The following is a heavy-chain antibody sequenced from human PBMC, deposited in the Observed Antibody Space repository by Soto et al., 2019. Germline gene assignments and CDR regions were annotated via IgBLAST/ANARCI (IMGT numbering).Heavy chain of an antibody. D-gene: IGHD6-13*01. CDR1: GYTFTSYA. CDR3: ARYLAAADPFDY. J-gene: IGHJ4*02. Sequence: QVQLVQSGAEVKKPGASVKVSCKASGYTFTSYAMHWVRQAPGQRLEWMGWINAGNGNTKYSQKFQGRVTITSDTSASTAYTELSSLRSEDTAVYYCARYLAAADPFDYWGQGTMGTVTS. V-gene: IGHV1-3*01. CDR2: INAGNGNT.